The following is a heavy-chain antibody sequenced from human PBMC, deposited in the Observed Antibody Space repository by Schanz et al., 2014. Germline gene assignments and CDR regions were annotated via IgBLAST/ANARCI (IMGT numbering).Heavy chain of an antibody. CDR1: GITFSGYS. J-gene: IGHJ3*01. Sequence: EVQLVESGGGLAQPGGSLRLSCAASGITFSGYSMNWVRQAPGKGLEWVSYISGSSSTKYYADSVKGRFTISRDNGKNSLYLQINILRAEATPFYSVARYYKIALPPPRHDAFDVWGQGTVVTVSS. V-gene: IGHV3-48*01. CDR2: ISGSSSTK. CDR3: ARYYKIALPPPRHDAFDV. D-gene: IGHD3-10*01.